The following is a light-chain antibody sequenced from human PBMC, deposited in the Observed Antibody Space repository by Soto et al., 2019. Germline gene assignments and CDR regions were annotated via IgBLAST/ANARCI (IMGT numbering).Light chain of an antibody. CDR1: QGITSR. CDR2: AAS. V-gene: IGKV1-9*01. J-gene: IGKJ4*01. CDR3: QQLNSYPLT. Sequence: IQLTQAPSSLSASVGDRVTITCRAGQGITSRLAWYQQKPGKAPKLLIYAASTLQSGVPSRISGSGSGTDFTLTISSLQPEDFASYYCQQLNSYPLTFGGGTKVDIK.